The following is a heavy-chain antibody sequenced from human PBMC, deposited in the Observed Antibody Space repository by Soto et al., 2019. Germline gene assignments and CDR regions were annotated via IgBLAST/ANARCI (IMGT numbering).Heavy chain of an antibody. D-gene: IGHD6-19*01. Sequence: QVQLVESGGGVVQPGRSLRLSCAASGFTFSSYGMHWVRQAPGKELEWVAVISYDGSNKYYADSVKGRFTISRDNSKNTLYLQMNSLRAEDTAVYYCAKDRGWLAERYYYGMDVWGQGTTVTVSS. J-gene: IGHJ6*02. V-gene: IGHV3-30*18. CDR2: ISYDGSNK. CDR1: GFTFSSYG. CDR3: AKDRGWLAERYYYGMDV.